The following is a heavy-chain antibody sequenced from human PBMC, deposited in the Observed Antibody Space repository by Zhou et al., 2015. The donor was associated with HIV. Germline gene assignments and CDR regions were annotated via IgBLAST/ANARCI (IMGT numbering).Heavy chain of an antibody. CDR2: IIPIFGTA. Sequence: QVQLVQSGTEVKKPGSSVKVSCEASGGTFSNYAVSWVRQAPGQGLEWMGAIIPIFGTANYAQKFQGRVTITADESTSTAYMELSSLRSEDTAVYYCAREEGSRSSPWYYYYGMDVWGQGTTVTVSS. CDR3: AREEGSRSSPWYYYYGMDV. J-gene: IGHJ6*02. CDR1: GGTFSNYA. D-gene: IGHD6-19*01. V-gene: IGHV1-69*01.